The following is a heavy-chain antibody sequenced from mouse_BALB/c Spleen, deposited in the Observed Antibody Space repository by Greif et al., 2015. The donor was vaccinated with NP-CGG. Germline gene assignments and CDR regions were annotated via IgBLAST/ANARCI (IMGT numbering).Heavy chain of an antibody. CDR3: ARGRNDYDEMDY. D-gene: IGHD2-4*01. J-gene: IGHJ4*01. Sequence: EVKLMESGGGLVKPGGSLKLSCAASGFTFSSYAMSWVRQTPEKRLEWVASISSGGSTYYPDSVKGRFTISRDNARNILYLQMSSLRSEDTAMYYCARGRNDYDEMDYWGQGTSVTVSS. CDR1: GFTFSSYA. V-gene: IGHV5-6-5*01. CDR2: ISSGGST.